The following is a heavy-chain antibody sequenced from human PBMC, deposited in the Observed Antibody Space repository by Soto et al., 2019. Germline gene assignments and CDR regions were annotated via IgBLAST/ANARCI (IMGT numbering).Heavy chain of an antibody. CDR2: IIPIFGTA. J-gene: IGHJ3*02. CDR3: ARVTPHDCTGGSCYSLDAFGI. V-gene: IGHV1-69*13. CDR1: GGTFSTYA. D-gene: IGHD2-15*01. Sequence: ASVKVSCKASGGTFSTYAISWVRQAPGQGLEWMGGIIPIFGTAKNAQKFQGRVTITADELTNTAYMELSSLRSEDTAVYYCARVTPHDCTGGSCYSLDAFGIWGQGTMVTV.